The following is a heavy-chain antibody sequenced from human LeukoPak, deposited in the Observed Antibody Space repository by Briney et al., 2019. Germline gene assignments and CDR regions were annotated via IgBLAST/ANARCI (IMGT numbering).Heavy chain of an antibody. J-gene: IGHJ4*02. Sequence: ASVKVSCRASGYTFTTYGINWVRQATGQGLEWMGWMNPNSGNTGYAQKFQGRVTITRNTSISTAYMELSSLRSEDTAVYYCARGRRRAYGSGSYYYFDYWGQGTLVTVSS. CDR3: ARGRRRAYGSGSYYYFDY. CDR2: MNPNSGNT. D-gene: IGHD3-10*01. CDR1: GYTFTTYG. V-gene: IGHV1-8*03.